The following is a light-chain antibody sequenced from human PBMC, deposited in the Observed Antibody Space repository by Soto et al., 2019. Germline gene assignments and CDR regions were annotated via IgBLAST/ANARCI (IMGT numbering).Light chain of an antibody. CDR2: DTS. CDR3: QQYVHWPPGA. V-gene: IGKV3-15*01. J-gene: IGKJ1*01. Sequence: MTQSPSSLSASVGDRVTLSCRASQSVSSSLAWYQQRPGQAPRLLIYDTSTRAAGIAARFSGSGSGTEFTLTISSLQSEDSAVYYCQQYVHWPPGAFGQGTKVDIK. CDR1: QSVSSS.